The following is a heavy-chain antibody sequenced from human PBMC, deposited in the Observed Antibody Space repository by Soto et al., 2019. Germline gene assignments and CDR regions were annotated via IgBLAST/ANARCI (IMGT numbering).Heavy chain of an antibody. CDR1: GFIFRSYG. Sequence: GGSLRLSCAASGFIFRSYGMHWVRQTPGKGLNWVAMIWYDGSKSDYGESVKGRFTISRDNSKNTLYLQMNSLRAEDTAIYYCAKDRRDGYNWVLDYWGQGTLVTVSS. D-gene: IGHD1-1*01. CDR3: AKDRRDGYNWVLDY. J-gene: IGHJ4*02. CDR2: IWYDGSKS. V-gene: IGHV3-33*06.